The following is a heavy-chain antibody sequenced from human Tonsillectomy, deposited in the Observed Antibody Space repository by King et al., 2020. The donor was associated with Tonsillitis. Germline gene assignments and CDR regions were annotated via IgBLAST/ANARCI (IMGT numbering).Heavy chain of an antibody. V-gene: IGHV1-18*01. Sequence: QLVESGREVKEPGASVKGSCKASGYSFTSNGLSWVRQAPGQGLEWRGWSSTNSGNTKDAHKVQGRVTMTTDTSTRTAYMELRSLRSDDTAVYYCARDKDHSLESWGQGTLVTVSS. CDR3: ARDKDHSLES. CDR1: GYSFTSNG. D-gene: IGHD2/OR15-2a*01. J-gene: IGHJ5*02. CDR2: SSTNSGNT.